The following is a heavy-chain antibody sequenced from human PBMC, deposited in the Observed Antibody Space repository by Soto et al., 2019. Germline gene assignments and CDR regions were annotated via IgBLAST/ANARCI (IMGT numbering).Heavy chain of an antibody. J-gene: IGHJ4*02. CDR2: IKNKADGGTT. V-gene: IGHV3-15*01. CDR3: TTDPGDYQDF. CDR1: GITFINAW. Sequence: EVQLVESGGDMVKPGGCLRLSCEASGITFINAWLSWVRQAPGKGLEWVGRIKNKADGGTTDYAAPVRGRFTISRDDSKNTLFLKMNSLEIEDTAIYYCTTDPGDYQDFWGQGTLVTVSS. D-gene: IGHD4-17*01.